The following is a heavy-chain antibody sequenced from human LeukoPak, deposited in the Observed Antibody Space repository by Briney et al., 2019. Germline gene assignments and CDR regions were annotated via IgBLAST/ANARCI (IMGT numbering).Heavy chain of an antibody. J-gene: IGHJ4*02. CDR1: GGSINSYS. Sequence: PSETLSLTCTVSGGSINSYSWSWIRQPAGKGLEWIGRIHSSGSTNYNASLIGRVTMSIDTSKNQFSLKLSSVTAADTAVYYCARGIAVVNDYWGQGTLVTVSS. CDR3: ARGIAVVNDY. CDR2: IHSSGST. V-gene: IGHV4-4*07. D-gene: IGHD6-19*01.